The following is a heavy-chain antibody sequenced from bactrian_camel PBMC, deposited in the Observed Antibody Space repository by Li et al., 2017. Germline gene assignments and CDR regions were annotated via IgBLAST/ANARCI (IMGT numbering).Heavy chain of an antibody. CDR1: GITLDGAD. V-gene: IGHV3S55*01. CDR2: INGYGDI. D-gene: IGHD5*01. Sequence: HVQLVESGGGSVQTGGSLRLSCTASGITLDGADMGWYRQGSGGVCALVSHINGYGDIHYSDSADGRFTITQDNVKNTLYLQMNGLKPEDTGMYYCAAGCRGNLYGPFRTESDYGYWGKGTQVTVS. J-gene: IGHJ4*01. CDR3: AAGCRGNLYGPFRTESDYGY.